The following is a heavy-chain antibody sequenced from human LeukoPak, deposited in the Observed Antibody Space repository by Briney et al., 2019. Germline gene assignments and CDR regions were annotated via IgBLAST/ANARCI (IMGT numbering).Heavy chain of an antibody. Sequence: GGSLRLSCAASGFTFSSYGMHWVRQAPGKGLEWVAFIRYDGSNKYYADSVKGRFTISRDNSKNTLYLQMNSLRAEDTAVYYCAIPGEQQLVGPDYWGQGTLVTVSS. J-gene: IGHJ4*02. CDR3: AIPGEQQLVGPDY. CDR1: GFTFSSYG. D-gene: IGHD6-13*01. CDR2: IRYDGSNK. V-gene: IGHV3-30*02.